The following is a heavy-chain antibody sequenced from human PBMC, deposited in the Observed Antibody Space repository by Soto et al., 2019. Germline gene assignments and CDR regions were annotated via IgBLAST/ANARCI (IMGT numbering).Heavy chain of an antibody. V-gene: IGHV3-23*01. D-gene: IGHD3-3*01. Sequence: PGGSLRLSCAASGFTFSSYAMSWVRQAPGKGLEWVSAISGSGGSTYYADSVKGRFTISRDNSKNTLYLQMNSLRAEDTAVYYCAIQRSPGKVLRFLEWFPPWGRGTLVTVSS. CDR1: GFTFSSYA. CDR2: ISGSGGST. J-gene: IGHJ5*02. CDR3: AIQRSPGKVLRFLEWFPP.